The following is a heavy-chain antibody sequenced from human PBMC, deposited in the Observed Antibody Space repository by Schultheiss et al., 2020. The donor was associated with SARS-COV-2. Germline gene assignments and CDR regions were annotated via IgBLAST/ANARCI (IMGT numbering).Heavy chain of an antibody. J-gene: IGHJ4*02. CDR2: INHSGST. CDR1: GGSFSGYY. Sequence: SETLSLTCAVYGGSFSGYYWSWIRQPPGKGLEWIGEINHSGSTNYNPSLKSRVTISVDTSKNQFSLKLSSVTAADTAVYYCARASGSYPFGFDYWGQGTLVTVSS. D-gene: IGHD1-26*01. CDR3: ARASGSYPFGFDY. V-gene: IGHV4-34*01.